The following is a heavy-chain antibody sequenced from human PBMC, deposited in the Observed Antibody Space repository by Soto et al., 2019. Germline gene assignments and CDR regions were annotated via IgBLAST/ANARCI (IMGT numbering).Heavy chain of an antibody. V-gene: IGHV2-5*01. D-gene: IGHD5-18*01. J-gene: IGHJ5*02. CDR1: GFSLSTSGVG. CDR3: AHTVQLWLRVGSNNWFDP. Sequence: QITLKESGPTLVKPTQTLTLTCTFSGFSLSTSGVGVGWIRQPPGKALEWLALIYWNDDKRYSPSLKSTLTITKDTSKTQVVLTMTNMDPVDTATYYCAHTVQLWLRVGSNNWFDPWGQGTLVTVSS. CDR2: IYWNDDK.